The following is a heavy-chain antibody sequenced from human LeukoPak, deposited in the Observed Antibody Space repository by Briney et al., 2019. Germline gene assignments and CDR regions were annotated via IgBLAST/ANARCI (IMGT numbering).Heavy chain of an antibody. V-gene: IGHV4-34*01. CDR3: ARRLGQQLVPGNNWFDP. D-gene: IGHD6-13*01. J-gene: IGHJ5*02. CDR1: GGSFSGYY. Sequence: SETLSLTCAVYGGSFSGYYWSWIRQPPGKGLEWIGEINHSGSTNYNPSLKSRVTISVDTSKNQFSLKLSSVTAADTAVSYCARRLGQQLVPGNNWFDPWGQGTLVTVSS. CDR2: INHSGST.